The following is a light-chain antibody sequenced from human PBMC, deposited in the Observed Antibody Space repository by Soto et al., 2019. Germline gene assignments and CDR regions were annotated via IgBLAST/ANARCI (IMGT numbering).Light chain of an antibody. CDR3: AAWDDSLSGWV. CDR1: SSNIGSNY. CDR2: SNN. Sequence: QSVLTQPPSASGTPGQRVTISCSGSSSNIGSNYVYWYQQLPGTAPKLLIYSNNQRPSGVPDRFSGSKSDTSASLAISGLRSEDEADYYCAAWDDSLSGWVFGGGTKLTVL. V-gene: IGLV1-47*02. J-gene: IGLJ3*02.